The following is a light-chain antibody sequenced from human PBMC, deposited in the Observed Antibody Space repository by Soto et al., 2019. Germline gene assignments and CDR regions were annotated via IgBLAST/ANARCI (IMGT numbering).Light chain of an antibody. V-gene: IGLV1-51*01. CDR2: DNN. CDR1: SSNIGSNY. J-gene: IGLJ3*02. CDR3: ATWDSSLSGVV. Sequence: QSVLTQPPSVSAAPGQRITISCSGSSSNIGSNYVAWYQQVPGTAPTLLIYDNNKRPSEIPDRFSGSKSGTSATLGITGLQTGDEADYFCATWDSSLSGVVLGGGTQLTVL.